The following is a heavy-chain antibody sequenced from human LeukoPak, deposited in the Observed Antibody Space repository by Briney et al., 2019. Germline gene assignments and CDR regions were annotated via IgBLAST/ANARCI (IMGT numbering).Heavy chain of an antibody. CDR1: GFTFSTYA. D-gene: IGHD6-13*01. CDR3: ARDIPNSSWGLDV. Sequence: QTGGSLRLSCSASGFTFSTYAMAWVRQAPGKGLEWVSCIRINARVTYYGESVRGRFTISRDNSKNTLYLQMNSLRADDAATYYCARDIPNSSWGLDVWGQGTAVTVSS. CDR2: IRINARVT. V-gene: IGHV3-23*01. J-gene: IGHJ6*02.